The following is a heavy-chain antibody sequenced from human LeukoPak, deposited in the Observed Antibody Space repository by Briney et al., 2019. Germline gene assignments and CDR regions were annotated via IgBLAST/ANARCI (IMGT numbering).Heavy chain of an antibody. CDR2: IYYSGST. Sequence: SETLSLTCTVSGGSISSGGYYWSWIRQHPGKGLEWIGYIYYSGSTYYNPSLKSRVTISVDTSKNQFSLKLSSVTAADTAVYYCARDIPRYGYNIGDAFDIWGQGTMVTVSS. D-gene: IGHD5-24*01. J-gene: IGHJ3*02. CDR1: GGSISSGGYY. V-gene: IGHV4-31*03. CDR3: ARDIPRYGYNIGDAFDI.